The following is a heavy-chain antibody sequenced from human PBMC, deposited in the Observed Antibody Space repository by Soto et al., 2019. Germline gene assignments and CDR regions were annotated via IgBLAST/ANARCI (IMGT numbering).Heavy chain of an antibody. CDR1: GGTFSXYT. CDR2: SA. D-gene: IGHD2-15*01. J-gene: IGHJ5*02. CDR3: AREGPPDIAWFDP. Sequence: QVQLVQSGAEVXXPXXXVKVSCKASGGTFSXYTISWVRQAPGQGLEWMGGSANSAQKFQGRLTVTADESTSTVYLELSSLTSEDTAVYYCAREGPPDIAWFDPWGQGTLVSVSS. V-gene: IGHV1-69*01.